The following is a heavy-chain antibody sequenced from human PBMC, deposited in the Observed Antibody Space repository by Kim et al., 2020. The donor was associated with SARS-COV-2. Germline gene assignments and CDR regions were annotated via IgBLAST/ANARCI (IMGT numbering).Heavy chain of an antibody. CDR3: ARDRHCTNGVCLNWFDP. J-gene: IGHJ5*02. Sequence: SQTLSLTCAISGDSVSSNSAAWNWIRQSPSRGLEWLGRTYYRSKWYNDYAVSVKSRITINPDTSKNQFSLQLNSVTPEDTAVYYCARDRHCTNGVCLNWFDPWGEGTLVAVSS. V-gene: IGHV6-1*01. CDR2: TYYRSKWYN. D-gene: IGHD2-8*01. CDR1: GDSVSSNSAA.